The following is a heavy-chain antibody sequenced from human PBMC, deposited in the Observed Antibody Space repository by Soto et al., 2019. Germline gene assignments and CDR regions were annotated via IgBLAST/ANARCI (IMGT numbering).Heavy chain of an antibody. Sequence: QVHLVESGGGVVQPGRSLRVSCAASGFTFNSYGMHWVRQAPGKGLEWMTFISWDGSKKYYADSVKGRFTISRDNSKKTLYVQMNSLRPDETAVYYCAKGWSYHILTGYSAPCEDWGQGTLVTVSS. CDR2: ISWDGSKK. CDR1: GFTFNSYG. D-gene: IGHD3-9*01. J-gene: IGHJ4*02. V-gene: IGHV3-30*18. CDR3: AKGWSYHILTGYSAPCED.